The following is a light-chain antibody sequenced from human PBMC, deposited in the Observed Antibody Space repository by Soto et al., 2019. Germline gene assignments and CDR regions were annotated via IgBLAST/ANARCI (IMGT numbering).Light chain of an antibody. CDR1: QSVSSN. V-gene: IGKV3D-15*01. J-gene: IGKJ2*01. CDR3: LQYNNWPPFTYT. Sequence: EIVLTQSPGTLSLSPGERATLSCRASQSVSSNYLAWYQQKPGQAPKVLIYRASTRATGIAARFSGSGSGTEFTLTINTLQSEDFAVYYCLQYNNWPPFTYTFGQGTKVDIK. CDR2: RAS.